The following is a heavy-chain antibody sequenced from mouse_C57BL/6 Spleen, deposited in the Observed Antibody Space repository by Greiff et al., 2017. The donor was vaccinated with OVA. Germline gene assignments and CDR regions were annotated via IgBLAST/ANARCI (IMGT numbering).Heavy chain of an antibody. CDR2: FYPGGGSI. V-gene: IGHV1-62-2*01. CDR3: AKHERSYSKHEYFDD. J-gene: IGHJ1*03. Sequence: VQLQQSGAELVKPGASVKLSCKASGYTFTEYTIPWVKQRPGQGLEWIGWFYPGGGSIKYNENFKDKATLTANKSSTTVYMELSSLTSEDTAVYFCAKHERSYSKHEYFDDWGTGTTVTVSA. D-gene: IGHD2-5*01. CDR1: GYTFTEYT.